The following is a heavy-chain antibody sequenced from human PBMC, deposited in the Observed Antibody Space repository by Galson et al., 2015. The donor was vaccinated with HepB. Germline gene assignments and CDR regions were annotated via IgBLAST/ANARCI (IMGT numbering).Heavy chain of an antibody. CDR3: ARLRVTRVRGLVGVYFDL. D-gene: IGHD3-10*01. Sequence: CAASGFIFSSNWMSWVRQAPGKGLEWVANINQDGTEKYYVDAVKGRFTISRDNARDSLYLQLNSLRDSDTAIYYCARLRVTRVRGLVGVYFDLWGQGTLVPVTS. CDR1: GFIFSSNW. V-gene: IGHV3-7*03. J-gene: IGHJ4*02. CDR2: INQDGTEK.